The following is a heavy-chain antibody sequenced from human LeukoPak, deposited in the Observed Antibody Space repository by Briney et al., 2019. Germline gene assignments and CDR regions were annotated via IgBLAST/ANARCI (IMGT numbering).Heavy chain of an antibody. CDR3: ARDSGTVAGHFDY. V-gene: IGHV3-48*04. Sequence: QPGGSLRLSCAASGFTFSSYSMNWVRQAPGKGLEWVSYISSSSSTIYYADSVKGRFTISRDNAKNSLYLQMNSLRAEDTAVYYCARDSGTVAGHFDYWGQGTLVTVSS. D-gene: IGHD6-19*01. CDR2: ISSSSSTI. CDR1: GFTFSSYS. J-gene: IGHJ4*02.